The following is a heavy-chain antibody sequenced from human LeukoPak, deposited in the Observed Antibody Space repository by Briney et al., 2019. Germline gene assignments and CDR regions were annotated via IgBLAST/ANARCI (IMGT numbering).Heavy chain of an antibody. CDR2: INQDGSEK. CDR1: GFTFSSYW. Sequence: PGGSLRLSCAASGFTFSSYWMTWVRQAPGKGLELVAIINQDGSEKYYVDSLKGRFTISRDNAKNSFFLQMNSLRAEDTAVYYCARDPGAYDSSGYSLGYYYGMNVWGQGTTVSVSS. V-gene: IGHV3-7*01. D-gene: IGHD3-22*01. CDR3: ARDPGAYDSSGYSLGYYYGMNV. J-gene: IGHJ6*02.